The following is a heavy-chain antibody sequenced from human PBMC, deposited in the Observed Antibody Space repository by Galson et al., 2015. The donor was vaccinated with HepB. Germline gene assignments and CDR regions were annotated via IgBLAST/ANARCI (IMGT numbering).Heavy chain of an antibody. CDR1: GYIFTSYG. Sequence: SVKVSCKASGYIFTSYGINWVRQAPGQGLEWMGWISVYSGNTNYAHKLQGRVTMTTDTSTSTAYMELRSLRSDGTAVYYCARSGTTVTTRDFVNWGQGTLVTVSS. CDR2: ISVYSGNT. J-gene: IGHJ4*02. CDR3: ARSGTTVTTRDFVN. V-gene: IGHV1-18*04. D-gene: IGHD4-17*01.